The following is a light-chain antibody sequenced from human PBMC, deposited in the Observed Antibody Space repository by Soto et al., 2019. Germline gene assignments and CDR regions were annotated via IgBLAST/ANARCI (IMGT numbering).Light chain of an antibody. Sequence: QSALTQPASVSGSPGQSITISCTGSSSDIGTYNYLSWYQQHPGKAPKLMIYEVSDRPSGISNRFSGSKSGNTASLTISGLQAEDEADYYGSSYTCSGTHWVFGGGTKLTVL. CDR2: EVS. J-gene: IGLJ3*02. CDR3: SSYTCSGTHWV. CDR1: SSDIGTYNY. V-gene: IGLV2-14*01.